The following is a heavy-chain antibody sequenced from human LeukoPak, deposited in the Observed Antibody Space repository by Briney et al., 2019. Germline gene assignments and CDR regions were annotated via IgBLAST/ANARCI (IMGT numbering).Heavy chain of an antibody. V-gene: IGHV3-23*01. CDR3: TKAYLHYDILTGSDY. J-gene: IGHJ4*02. D-gene: IGHD3-9*01. Sequence: GGSLRLSCVASGFTFSSYAMSWVRQAPGKGLEWVSAISGSGGSTYYADSVKGRFTISRDNSKNTLYLQMNSLRAEDTAVYYCTKAYLHYDILTGSDYWGQGTLVTVSS. CDR2: ISGSGGST. CDR1: GFTFSSYA.